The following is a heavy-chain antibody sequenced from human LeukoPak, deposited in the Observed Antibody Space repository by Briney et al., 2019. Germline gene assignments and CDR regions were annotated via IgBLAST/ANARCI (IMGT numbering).Heavy chain of an antibody. D-gene: IGHD2-2*01. CDR3: VRHDYDTSWGLDWFFDL. V-gene: IGHV4-59*08. CDR2: IYYNGRT. CDR1: GDSIRSYY. Sequence: PSETLSLTCTVSGDSIRSYYWSWIRQSPGKGLEWIAYIYYNGRTDSNPSLKSRVTISLDMSKNQLSLELNSATAADTAVYYCVRHDYDTSWGLDWFFDLWGRGTLVIVSS. J-gene: IGHJ2*01.